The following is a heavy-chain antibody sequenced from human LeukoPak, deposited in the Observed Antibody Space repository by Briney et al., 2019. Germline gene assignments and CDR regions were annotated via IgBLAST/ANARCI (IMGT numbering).Heavy chain of an antibody. D-gene: IGHD6-13*01. CDR1: GFTFSSYA. V-gene: IGHV3-23*01. CDR2: ISGSGGST. J-gene: IGHJ4*02. CDR3: AITIVAAGRDY. Sequence: GGSLRLSCAASGFTFSSYAMSWVRQAPGKGLEWVSAISGSGGSTYYSDSVKGRFAISRDTSKSTLYLQMNSLRAEDTAVYYCAITIVAAGRDYWGQGTLVTVSS.